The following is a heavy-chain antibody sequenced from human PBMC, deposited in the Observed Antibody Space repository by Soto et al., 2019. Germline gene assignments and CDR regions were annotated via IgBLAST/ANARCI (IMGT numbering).Heavy chain of an antibody. D-gene: IGHD2-2*01. CDR3: AGARIVVVPAAQRPGAFDI. CDR1: GGSFSGYY. J-gene: IGHJ3*02. Sequence: NPSETLSLTCAVYGGSFSGYYWSWIRQPPGKGLEWIGEINHSGSTNYNPSLKSRVTISVDTSKNQFSLKLSSVTAADTAVYYCAGARIVVVPAAQRPGAFDIWGQGTMVTVSS. V-gene: IGHV4-34*01. CDR2: INHSGST.